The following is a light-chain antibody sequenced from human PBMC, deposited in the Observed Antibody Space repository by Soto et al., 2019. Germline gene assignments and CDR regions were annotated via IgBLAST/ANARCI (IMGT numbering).Light chain of an antibody. CDR2: AAS. CDR3: QQYNNWPPLT. J-gene: IGKJ4*01. CDR1: QSVSSN. V-gene: IGKV3-15*01. Sequence: ERVMTQSPATLSVSPGERATLSCRASQSVSSNLAWYQQKPGQAPRLLIYAASTRATGIPARFSGSGSGTEFTLTISSLQSEDFAVYYCQQYNNWPPLTFGGGTKVEIK.